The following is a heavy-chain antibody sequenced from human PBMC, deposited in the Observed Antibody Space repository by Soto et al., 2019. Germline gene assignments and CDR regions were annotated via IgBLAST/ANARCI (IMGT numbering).Heavy chain of an antibody. CDR2: VYYSGST. CDR1: GGSMSSYY. CDR3: ASYANYNHF. J-gene: IGHJ4*02. D-gene: IGHD4-4*01. Sequence: QVQLRESGPGLVKPSETLSLTCNVSGGSMSSYYWSWIRQPPGKGLEWIGYVYYSGSTNYNPSLKSRVTISVDTSKNQFSLKLSSVTAADTAVYYCASYANYNHFWGQGTLVTVSS. V-gene: IGHV4-59*01.